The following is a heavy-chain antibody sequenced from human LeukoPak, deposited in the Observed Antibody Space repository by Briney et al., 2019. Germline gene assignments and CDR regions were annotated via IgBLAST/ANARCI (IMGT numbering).Heavy chain of an antibody. CDR3: ARTYYDFWSGYYTGALGY. CDR1: GGSISSCY. Sequence: PSETLSLTCTVSGGSISSCYWSWIRQPPGKGPEWIGNIYYSGSTKYNPSLKSRVTISVDKSKNQLSLKLSSVTAADTAVYYCARTYYDFWSGYYTGALGYWGQGTLVTVSS. V-gene: IGHV4-59*12. J-gene: IGHJ4*02. D-gene: IGHD3-3*01. CDR2: IYYSGST.